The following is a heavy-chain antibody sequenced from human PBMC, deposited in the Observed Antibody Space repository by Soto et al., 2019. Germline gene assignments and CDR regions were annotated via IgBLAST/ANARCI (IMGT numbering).Heavy chain of an antibody. CDR2: IYPGDSDT. D-gene: IGHD4-17*01. V-gene: IGHV5-51*01. J-gene: IGHJ4*02. Sequence: GESLKISCKASGYNFATSWIGWVRQMPGKGLEWMGNIYPGDSDTKYSPSFEGQVTISADKSIITAYLHWSSLRSSDTAMYYCATWGRAGTTIHFWGQGTLVTVSS. CDR1: GYNFATSW. CDR3: ATWGRAGTTIHF.